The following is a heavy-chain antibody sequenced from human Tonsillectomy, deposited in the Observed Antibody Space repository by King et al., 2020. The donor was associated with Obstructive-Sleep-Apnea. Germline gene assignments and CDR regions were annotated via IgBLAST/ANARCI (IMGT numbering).Heavy chain of an antibody. CDR2: IYYSGST. Sequence: QLQESGPGLVKPSQTLSLTCTVSGGSISSGGYYWSWIRQHPGKGLEWIGYIYYSGSTYYNPSLKSRGTISVDTSKNQFSLKLSSVTAADTAVYYCARDTGSSWRFDYWGQGTLVTVSS. CDR3: ARDTGSSWRFDY. V-gene: IGHV4-31*03. D-gene: IGHD6-13*01. CDR1: GGSISSGGYY. J-gene: IGHJ4*02.